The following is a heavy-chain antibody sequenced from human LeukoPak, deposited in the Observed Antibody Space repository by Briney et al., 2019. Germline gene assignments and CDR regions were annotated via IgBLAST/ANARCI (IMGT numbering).Heavy chain of an antibody. Sequence: GGSLRLSCAASGFAFSSYSMNWVRQAPGKGLEWVSSISSSSYIYYADSVKGRFTISRDNAKNSLYLQMNSLRAEDTAVYYCARDSAGEGSVDYWGQGTLVTVSS. CDR2: ISSSSYI. D-gene: IGHD2-15*01. V-gene: IGHV3-21*01. J-gene: IGHJ4*02. CDR3: ARDSAGEGSVDY. CDR1: GFAFSSYS.